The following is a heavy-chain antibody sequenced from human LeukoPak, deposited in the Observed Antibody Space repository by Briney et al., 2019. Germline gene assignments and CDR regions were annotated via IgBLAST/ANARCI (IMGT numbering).Heavy chain of an antibody. V-gene: IGHV1-46*01. CDR1: GYTFTGYY. J-gene: IGHJ5*02. CDR2: INPSGGST. Sequence: ASVTVSFKASGYTFTGYYMHWVRQAPRQGLEWMGIINPSGGSTSYAQKFQGRVTMIRDTSTSTVYMELSSLRSEDTAVYYCARVGSLNENWFDPWGQGTLVTVSS. CDR3: ARVGSLNENWFDP. D-gene: IGHD2-15*01.